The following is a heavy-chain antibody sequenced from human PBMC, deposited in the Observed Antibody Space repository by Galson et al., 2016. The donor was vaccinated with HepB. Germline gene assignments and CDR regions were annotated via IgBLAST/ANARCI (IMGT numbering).Heavy chain of an antibody. CDR3: ARTAWGYHGS. V-gene: IGHV4-30-4*01. D-gene: IGHD2-21*02. J-gene: IGHJ4*02. CDR2: IYYSGST. CDR1: GGSISSGDYY. Sequence: TLSLTCTVSGGSISSGDYYWSWIRQPPGKGLEWIGYIYYSGSTYYNPSLKSRVTISVDTSKNQFSLRLNSVTAADTAVCYCARTAWGYHGSWGQGTLVTVSS.